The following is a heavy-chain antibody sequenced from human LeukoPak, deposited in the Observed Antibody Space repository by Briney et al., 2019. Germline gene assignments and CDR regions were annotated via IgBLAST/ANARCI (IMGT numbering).Heavy chain of an antibody. CDR3: ARDPGGYDSSGYFDY. CDR1: EGTFSSYA. CDR2: IIPIFGTA. J-gene: IGHJ4*02. Sequence: SVKVSCKASEGTFSSYAISWVRQAPGQGLEWMGGIIPIFGTANYAQKFQGRVTITTDESTSTAYMELSSLRSEDTAVYYCARDPGGYDSSGYFDYWGQGTLVTVSS. V-gene: IGHV1-69*05. D-gene: IGHD3-22*01.